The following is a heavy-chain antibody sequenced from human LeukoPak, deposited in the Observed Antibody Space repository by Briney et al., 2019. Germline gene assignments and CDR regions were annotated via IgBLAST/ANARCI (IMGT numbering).Heavy chain of an antibody. J-gene: IGHJ3*01. Sequence: GASVKVSCKASGYSFTSYGISWVRQAPGQGLEWMGWINFYNGNIDYPQKLQGRVTMTTNTSTSTAYMELSSLRSEDTAVYFCARGVEWFAESIMGDAFDLWGQGTMVTVSS. CDR1: GYSFTSYG. D-gene: IGHD3-10*01. CDR3: ARGVEWFAESIMGDAFDL. CDR2: INFYNGNI. V-gene: IGHV1-18*01.